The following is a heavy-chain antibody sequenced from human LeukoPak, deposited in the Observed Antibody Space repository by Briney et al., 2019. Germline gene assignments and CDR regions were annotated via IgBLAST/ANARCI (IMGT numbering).Heavy chain of an antibody. CDR1: GFTFSSYA. Sequence: PGGSLRLSCAASGFTFSSYAMHWVRQAPGKGLEWVAVISYDGSSKYYADSVKGRFTISRDNSKNTLYLQMNSLRAEDTAVYYCVRVGRSETLDYWGQGTLVTVSS. CDR3: VRVGRSETLDY. V-gene: IGHV3-30-3*01. CDR2: ISYDGSSK. J-gene: IGHJ4*02.